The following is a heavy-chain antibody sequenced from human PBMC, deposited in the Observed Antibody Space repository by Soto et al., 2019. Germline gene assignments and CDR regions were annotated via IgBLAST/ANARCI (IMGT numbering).Heavy chain of an antibody. CDR2: IWYDGSNK. CDR1: GFTFSSYG. D-gene: IGHD6-19*01. CDR3: ARGAWGQQWLVLDY. Sequence: QVQLVESGGGVVQPGRSLRLSCAASGFTFSSYGMHWVRQAPGKGLEWVAVIWYDGSNKYYADSVKGRFTISRDNSKNTLYLQMNSLRAEDTAVYYCARGAWGQQWLVLDYWGQGTLVTVSS. J-gene: IGHJ4*02. V-gene: IGHV3-33*01.